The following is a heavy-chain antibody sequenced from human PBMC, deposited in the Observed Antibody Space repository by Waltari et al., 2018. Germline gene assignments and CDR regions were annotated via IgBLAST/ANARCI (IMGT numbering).Heavy chain of an antibody. J-gene: IGHJ5*02. V-gene: IGHV1-2*06. D-gene: IGHD2-2*01. CDR2: INPNSGDT. CDR1: GYTLTSYY. CDR3: ARESAFSTSWYPGFDP. Sequence: QVQLVQSGAEVKKPGASVTVSCQASGYTLTSYYLHWVRQPPGQGLEWMGRINPNSGDTNYARKFQDRVTMTRDTSVNTAYMVVGRLTSDDTAVYFCARESAFSTSWYPGFDPWGQGTLVTVAS.